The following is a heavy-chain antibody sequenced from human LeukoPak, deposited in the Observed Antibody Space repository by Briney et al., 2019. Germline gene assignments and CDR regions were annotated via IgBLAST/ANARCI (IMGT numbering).Heavy chain of an antibody. CDR2: IYSGGRT. J-gene: IGHJ6*02. D-gene: IGHD3-10*01. CDR1: GLTVRSNY. CDR3: ARDFETGGYCYYGMDV. V-gene: IGHV3-53*01. Sequence: GGSLRLSCVASGLTVRSNYMSWVRQAPGKGLEWVSVIYSGGRTYYADAVKGRFTMSRDNSKNTVYLQMNSLTAEDTAVYYCARDFETGGYCYYGMDVWGQGTTVTVSS.